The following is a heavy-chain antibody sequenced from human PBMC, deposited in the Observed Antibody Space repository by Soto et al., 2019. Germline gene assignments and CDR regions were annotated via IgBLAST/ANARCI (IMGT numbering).Heavy chain of an antibody. D-gene: IGHD6-13*01. J-gene: IGHJ4*02. Sequence: GDSVKVSCKASDYTFTSYGIIWVRQAPGQGLEWIGWISVYNGNTNYAQKFRGRVTMTTDISTTTAYMEMRSLRSDDTAVYYCARSGSSWNLREFDYCGPGTLVTVSS. CDR3: ARSGSSWNLREFDY. CDR1: DYTFTSYG. V-gene: IGHV1-18*01. CDR2: ISVYNGNT.